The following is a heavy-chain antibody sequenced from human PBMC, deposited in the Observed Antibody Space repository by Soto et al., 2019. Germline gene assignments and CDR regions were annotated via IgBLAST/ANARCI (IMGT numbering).Heavy chain of an antibody. CDR3: ARGLYYYVSSRYFFA. CDR1: GFTFSSYS. V-gene: IGHV3-21*01. CDR2: ISSSSSYI. D-gene: IGHD3-22*01. Sequence: EVQLVESGGGLVKPGGSVRLYCAASGFTFSSYSMNWVRQAPGKGLEWVSSISSSSSYIYYADSVKGRFTLSRDNAKNSLYLQMNSLRAEDTAVYYCARGLYYYVSSRYFFAWGQGTLVIVSS. J-gene: IGHJ4*02.